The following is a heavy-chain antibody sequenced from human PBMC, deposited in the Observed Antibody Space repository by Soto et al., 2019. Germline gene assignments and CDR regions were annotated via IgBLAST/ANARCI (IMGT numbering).Heavy chain of an antibody. CDR2: IIPIFGTA. J-gene: IGHJ6*02. V-gene: IGHV1-69*15. CDR3: ATRTVTTSFVYCGMDV. Sequence: QVQLVQSGAEVKKPGSSVKVSCKASGGTFNSFAISWVRQAPGQGLEWMGRIIPIFGTANYAPKFQGRVTITADESTSTAYMELSSLRSDDTVVYYCATRTVTTSFVYCGMDVWGQGTTVTVSS. D-gene: IGHD4-17*01. CDR1: GGTFNSFA.